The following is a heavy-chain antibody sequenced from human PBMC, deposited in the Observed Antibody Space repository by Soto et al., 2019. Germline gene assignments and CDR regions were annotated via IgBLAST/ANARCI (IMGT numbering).Heavy chain of an antibody. V-gene: IGHV1-46*01. CDR3: ARDRIVNGTRKILYYYYYGMDV. D-gene: IGHD1-20*01. CDR1: GYTFTSSY. J-gene: IGHJ6*02. CDR2: INPSGGST. Sequence: ASLKASCKTSGYTFTSSYMHWVRQAPGKGLEWMGIINPSGGSTSYAQKFQGRVTMTRDTSTSTVYMELSSLRSEDTAVYYCARDRIVNGTRKILYYYYYGMDVWGQGTTVTVSS.